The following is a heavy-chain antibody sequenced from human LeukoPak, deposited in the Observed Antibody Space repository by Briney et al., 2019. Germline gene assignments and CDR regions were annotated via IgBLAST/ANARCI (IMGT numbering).Heavy chain of an antibody. CDR3: AKVMGVVHRMDV. Sequence: GGSLRLSCAASGFSLSSYSMSWVRQAPGKGLEWVSLISGTAGDTYYADSVKGRFTISRDNSKNTLYLQMNSLRAEDTAVYYCAKVMGVVHRMDVWGQGTTVTVSS. V-gene: IGHV3-23*01. CDR2: ISGTAGDT. J-gene: IGHJ6*02. CDR1: GFSLSSYS. D-gene: IGHD3-3*01.